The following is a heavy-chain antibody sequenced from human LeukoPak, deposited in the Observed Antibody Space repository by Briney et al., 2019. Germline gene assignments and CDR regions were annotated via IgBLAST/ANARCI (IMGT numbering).Heavy chain of an antibody. CDR3: AISNSYDFWSGYNMGV. V-gene: IGHV4-38-2*01. Sequence: PSETLSLTCAVSGYSISSGYYWGWIRQPPGKGLEWIGSIYHSGSTYYNPSLKSRVTISVDTSKNQFSLKLSSVTAADTAVYYCAISNSYDFWSGYNMGVWGKGTTVTVSS. J-gene: IGHJ6*03. CDR2: IYHSGST. D-gene: IGHD3-3*01. CDR1: GYSISSGYY.